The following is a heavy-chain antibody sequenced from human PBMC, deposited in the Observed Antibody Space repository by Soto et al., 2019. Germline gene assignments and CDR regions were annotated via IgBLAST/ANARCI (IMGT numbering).Heavy chain of an antibody. Sequence: EVQLVEFGGGLVQPGGSLRLSCAASGFTFSTYWMNWVRQAPGKGLEWVANIKPDGSEQYYVDSVKGRFTISRDNAKNALYLQMDSLRAEDTAVYYCAGERRAERQLWPPIGDYYYGMYVWGQGTTVTVSS. CDR1: GFTFSTYW. V-gene: IGHV3-7*01. CDR3: AGERRAERQLWPPIGDYYYGMYV. D-gene: IGHD3-16*01. CDR2: IKPDGSEQ. J-gene: IGHJ6*02.